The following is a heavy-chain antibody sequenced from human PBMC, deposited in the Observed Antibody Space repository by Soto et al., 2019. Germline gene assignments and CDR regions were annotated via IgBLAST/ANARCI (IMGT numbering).Heavy chain of an antibody. D-gene: IGHD3-10*01. J-gene: IGHJ2*01. V-gene: IGHV4-31*03. CDR2: IYYSGST. Sequence: PSETLSLTCTVSGGSISSGGYYWSWIRQHPGKGLEWIGYIYYSGSTYYNPSLKSRVTISVDTSKTQFSLKLSSVTAADTAVYYCATASGFSMVRGFPPYWYFDLGGRGPLVTV. CDR1: GGSISSGGYY. CDR3: ATASGFSMVRGFPPYWYFDL.